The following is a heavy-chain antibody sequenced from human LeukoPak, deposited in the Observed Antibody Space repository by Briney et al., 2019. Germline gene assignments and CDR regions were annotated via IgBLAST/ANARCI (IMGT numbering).Heavy chain of an antibody. J-gene: IGHJ4*02. CDR2: ISYDGGNK. CDR3: AGDKIENGDLDYLEY. Sequence: PGGSLRLSCAASGFTFSSYAMNWVRQAPGKGLEWVAAISYDGGNKYYADSVKGRFTISRDNSMNTLYLQMSSLRVEDTAVYYCAGDKIENGDLDYLEYWGQGTLVTVSS. V-gene: IGHV3-30*04. CDR1: GFTFSSYA. D-gene: IGHD4-17*01.